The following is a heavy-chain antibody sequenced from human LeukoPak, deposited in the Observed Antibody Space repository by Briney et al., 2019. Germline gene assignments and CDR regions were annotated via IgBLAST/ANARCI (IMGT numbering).Heavy chain of an antibody. V-gene: IGHV4-34*01. CDR2: INHSGST. J-gene: IGHJ6*03. D-gene: IGHD4-11*01. Sequence: PSETLSLTCAVYGGSFSGYYWSWIRQPPGKGLEWIGEINHSGSTNYNPSLKSRVTISVDTSKNQFSLKLSSVTAADTAVYYCARLTTLFYYYYYMDVWGKGTTVTASS. CDR1: GGSFSGYY. CDR3: ARLTTLFYYYYYMDV.